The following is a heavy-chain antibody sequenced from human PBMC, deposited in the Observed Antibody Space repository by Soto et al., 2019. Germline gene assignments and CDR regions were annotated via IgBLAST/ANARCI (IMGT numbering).Heavy chain of an antibody. CDR2: ISPYNENT. CDR1: GYIFINYG. CDR3: AREREARYYDSSGSALDY. D-gene: IGHD3-22*01. Sequence: QVHLVQSGGEVRQPGASVKVSCEASGYIFINYGLSWVRQAPGQGLEWIGWISPYNENTNLAQKFQDRVTMTTDTSTNTAYMELRSLRSDDTALYYCAREREARYYDSSGSALDYWGQGTLVTVSS. V-gene: IGHV1-18*04. J-gene: IGHJ4*02.